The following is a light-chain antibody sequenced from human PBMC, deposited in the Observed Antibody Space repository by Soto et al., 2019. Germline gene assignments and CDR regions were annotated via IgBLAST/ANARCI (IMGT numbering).Light chain of an antibody. CDR3: QTYDSNLGRSI. Sequence: QSVLTQPPSVSGSPGQRVTISCSGTTSNIGAGYGVHWYQKSPGTAPRLLIYDNTNRPPGAPDCFSGSKSGTSVSLAITGLDSEDESDSCYQTYDSNLGRSIFGGGTKLTVL. V-gene: IGLV1-40*01. CDR2: DNT. CDR1: TSNIGAGYG. J-gene: IGLJ2*01.